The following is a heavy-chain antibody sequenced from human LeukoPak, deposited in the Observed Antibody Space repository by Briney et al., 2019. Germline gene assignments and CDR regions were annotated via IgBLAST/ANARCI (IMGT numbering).Heavy chain of an antibody. CDR2: IDSSGSNI. J-gene: IGHJ4*02. CDR3: ARGHYDNDFDY. D-gene: IGHD3-22*01. Sequence: PGGSLRLSCAASGFTFSSYEMNWVRQAPGKGLEWVSYIDSSGSNIHYADSVKDRFTISRDNAKNSLYLQMNSLRAEDTAVYYCARGHYDNDFDYWGQGTLVTVSS. CDR1: GFTFSSYE. V-gene: IGHV3-48*03.